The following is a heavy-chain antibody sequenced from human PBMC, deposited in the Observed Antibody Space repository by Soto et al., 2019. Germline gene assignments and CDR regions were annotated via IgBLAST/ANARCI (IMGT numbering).Heavy chain of an antibody. Sequence: PGGSLRLSCAASGLTFSNYAMSWFRLAPGKGLEWVSGIIENGVDTYYADSVKGRFTISRDNSKSTLYLQMNSLRAEDTALYYCAKGRSYYYYYGVDVWGQGTTVTVSS. CDR1: GLTFSNYA. J-gene: IGHJ6*02. V-gene: IGHV3-23*01. CDR2: IIENGVDT. CDR3: AKGRSYYYYYGVDV.